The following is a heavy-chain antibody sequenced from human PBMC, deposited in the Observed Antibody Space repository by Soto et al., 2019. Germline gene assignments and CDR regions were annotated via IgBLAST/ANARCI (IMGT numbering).Heavy chain of an antibody. CDR2: ISGSGGST. D-gene: IGHD3-3*01. CDR3: AKVRPYYDFWSGYWELPSAFDY. J-gene: IGHJ4*02. CDR1: GFTFSSYA. V-gene: IGHV3-23*01. Sequence: PGGSLRLSCAASGFTFSSYAMSWVRQAPGKGLEWVSAISGSGGSTYYADSVKGRFTISRDNSKNTLYLQMNSLRAEDTAVYYCAKVRPYYDFWSGYWELPSAFDYWGQGTLVTVSS.